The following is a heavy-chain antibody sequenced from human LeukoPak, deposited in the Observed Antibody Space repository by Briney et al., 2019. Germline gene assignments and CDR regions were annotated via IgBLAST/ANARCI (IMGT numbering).Heavy chain of an antibody. CDR2: IYTTGST. D-gene: IGHD5-12*01. V-gene: IGHV4-4*07. Sequence: SDTLSLTCTVSGGSINSYYWSWVRQPAGKGLEWSGRIYTTGSTNYNPSLKSRVTMSIDTSKNQFSLNLNSVTAADTAIYYCARQGYTASQFSQDCWGQGTLVTVSS. J-gene: IGHJ4*02. CDR3: ARQGYTASQFSQDC. CDR1: GGSINSYY.